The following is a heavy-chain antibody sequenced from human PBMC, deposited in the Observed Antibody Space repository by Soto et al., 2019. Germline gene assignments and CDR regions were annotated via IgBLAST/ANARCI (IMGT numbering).Heavy chain of an antibody. CDR3: ARGRYCLTGRCFPNWFDS. V-gene: IGHV4-30-4*01. J-gene: IGHJ5*01. CDR1: GDSIATVDYF. CDR2: IYKSATT. Sequence: SETLSLTCSVSGDSIATVDYFCSCIRQPPWHALEYTGYIYKSATTYYNPSFESRVAISLDTSKSQFSLNVTSVTAADTAVYFCARGRYCLTGRCFPNWFDSWGQGTLVTVSS. D-gene: IGHD2-15*01.